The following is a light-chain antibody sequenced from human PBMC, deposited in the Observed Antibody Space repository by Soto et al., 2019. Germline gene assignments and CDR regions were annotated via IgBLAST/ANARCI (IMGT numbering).Light chain of an antibody. V-gene: IGKV1-27*01. CDR2: SAS. J-gene: IGKJ5*01. CDR3: QKFNTAPLT. Sequence: DIQMTQSPSSLSASVGDRVTITCRASKDISVYLAWYKQKPGKVPKLLIYSASTLQSGVPSRFSGSGSGTDSTLTISSLQPEDVATYYWQKFNTAPLTFGQGTRLEIK. CDR1: KDISVY.